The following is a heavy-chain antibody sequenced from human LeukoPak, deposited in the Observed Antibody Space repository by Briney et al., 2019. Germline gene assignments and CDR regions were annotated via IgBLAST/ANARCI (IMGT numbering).Heavy chain of an antibody. V-gene: IGHV3-7*03. Sequence: GGSLRLSCAASGFTFSTYWMSWVRQAPGKGLEWVANIKQDGSEKHYVDFVKGRFTIPRDNAKNSLYLQMNSLRAEDTAVYYCASGQQLGYWGQGTLVTVSS. CDR1: GFTFSTYW. D-gene: IGHD6-13*01. J-gene: IGHJ4*02. CDR3: ASGQQLGY. CDR2: IKQDGSEK.